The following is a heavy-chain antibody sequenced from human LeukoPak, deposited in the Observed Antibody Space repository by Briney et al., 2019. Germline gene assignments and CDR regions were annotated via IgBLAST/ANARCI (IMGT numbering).Heavy chain of an antibody. CDR3: AKVWEVVPDYYFDY. V-gene: IGHV3-30*18. Sequence: GGSLRLSCAASGFTFSSYGMHWVRQAPGKGLEWVAVISYDGSNKYYADSVKGRFTISRDNSKNTLYLQMNSLRAEDTAVYYCAKVWEVVPDYYFDYWGQGTLVTVSS. D-gene: IGHD2-2*01. CDR2: ISYDGSNK. J-gene: IGHJ4*02. CDR1: GFTFSSYG.